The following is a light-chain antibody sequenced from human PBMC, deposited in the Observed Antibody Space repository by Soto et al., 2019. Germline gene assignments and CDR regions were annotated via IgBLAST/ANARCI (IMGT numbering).Light chain of an antibody. V-gene: IGLV2-14*01. CDR1: SSDFGAYNY. CDR2: EVS. Sequence: QSALTQPASVSGSLGQSITISCTGTSSDFGAYNYVSWYQQQPGKAPKLMISEVSNRPSGVSNRFSGSKSGNTASLIISGLQAEDEADYYCCSFTSITTYVFGTGTKVTVL. J-gene: IGLJ1*01. CDR3: CSFTSITTYV.